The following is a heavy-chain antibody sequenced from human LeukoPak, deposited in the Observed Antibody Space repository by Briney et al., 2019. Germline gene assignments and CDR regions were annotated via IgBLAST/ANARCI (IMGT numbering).Heavy chain of an antibody. J-gene: IGHJ5*02. V-gene: IGHV4-39*07. CDR2: IYYSGST. CDR3: ARGVGVYCSSTSCYSWFDP. D-gene: IGHD2-2*02. Sequence: SETLSLACTVSGGSISSSSYYWGWIRQPPGKGLEWIGSIYYSGSTYYNPSLKSRVTISVDRSKNQFSLKLSSVTAADTAVYYCARGVGVYCSSTSCYSWFDPWGQGTLVTVSS. CDR1: GGSISSSSYY.